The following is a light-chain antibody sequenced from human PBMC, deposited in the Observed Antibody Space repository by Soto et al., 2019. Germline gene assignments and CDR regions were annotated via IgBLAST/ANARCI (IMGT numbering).Light chain of an antibody. CDR1: QSVSSSY. CDR3: QQYGSSPPIT. J-gene: IGKJ5*01. CDR2: GAS. Sequence: EIVLTQSPGTLSLSPGERATLSCRASQSVSSSYLAWYQQKPGQAPRLLIYGASSRATGIPDRFSGSGSGTDFTLTISRLEPEYFAVYYGQQYGSSPPITFGQGTRLEIK. V-gene: IGKV3-20*01.